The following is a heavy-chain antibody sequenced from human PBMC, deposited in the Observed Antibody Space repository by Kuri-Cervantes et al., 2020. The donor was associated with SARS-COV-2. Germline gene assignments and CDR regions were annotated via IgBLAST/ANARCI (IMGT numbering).Heavy chain of an antibody. J-gene: IGHJ4*02. CDR1: GGTFSSYA. CDR3: AMHYYGSGNYFDY. Sequence: SVKVSCKASGGTFSSYAISWVRQAPGQRLEWMGGIIPIFGTANYAQKFQGRVTITADESTSTAYMELSSLRSEDTAVYYCAMHYYGSGNYFDYWGQGTLVTVSS. D-gene: IGHD3-10*01. V-gene: IGHV1-69*13. CDR2: IIPIFGTA.